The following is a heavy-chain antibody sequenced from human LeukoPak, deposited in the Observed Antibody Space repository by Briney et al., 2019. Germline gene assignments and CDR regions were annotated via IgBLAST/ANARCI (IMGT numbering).Heavy chain of an antibody. CDR2: IYYSGSI. CDR3: ARDGDGYNTFDY. Sequence: KTSETLSLTCTVSGGSISSYYWSWIRQPPGKGLEWIGYIYYSGSINYNPSLKSRVTISVDTSKNQFSLKLSSVTAADTAVYYCARDGDGYNTFDYWGQGTLVTVSS. J-gene: IGHJ4*02. V-gene: IGHV4-59*01. CDR1: GGSISSYY. D-gene: IGHD5-24*01.